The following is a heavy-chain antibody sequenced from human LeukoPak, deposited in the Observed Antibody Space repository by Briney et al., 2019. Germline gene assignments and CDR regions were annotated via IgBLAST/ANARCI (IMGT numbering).Heavy chain of an antibody. D-gene: IGHD1/OR15-1a*01. CDR3: GRIAINANNGMDV. CDR1: GFSFSTAD. CDR2: LRSGGNDK. Sequence: PGGSLRLSCAASGFSFSTADMHWVRQAPGKGLEWVAFLRSGGNDKFYAGSVKGRFTISRDNSKNTLFLQMNSLRAEDTAVYYCGRIAINANNGMDVWGQGTTVTVSS. V-gene: IGHV3-30*02. J-gene: IGHJ6*02.